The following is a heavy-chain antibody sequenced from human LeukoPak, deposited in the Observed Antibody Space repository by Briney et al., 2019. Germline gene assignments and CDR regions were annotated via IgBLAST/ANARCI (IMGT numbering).Heavy chain of an antibody. CDR1: GGSFSGYY. Sequence: SETLSLTCAVYGGSFSGYYWSWIRQPAGKGLEWIGRIYTSGSTNYNPSLKSRVTMSVDTSKNQFSLKLSSVTAADTAVYYCARCIAAADYYYYGMDVWGQGTTVTVSS. CDR2: IYTSGST. D-gene: IGHD6-13*01. J-gene: IGHJ6*02. CDR3: ARCIAAADYYYYGMDV. V-gene: IGHV4-59*10.